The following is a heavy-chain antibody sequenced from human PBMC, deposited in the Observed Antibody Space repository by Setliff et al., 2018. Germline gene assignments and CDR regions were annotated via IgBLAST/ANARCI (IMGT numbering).Heavy chain of an antibody. CDR2: ITGSGAGT. J-gene: IGHJ6*03. Sequence: WGSLRLSCVASGFTFSSYAMNWVRQAPGKELEWVSGITGSGAGTYYADSVEGRFTISRDNSDNTLYLEMISPRAEDTAVYYCAKGGGGNYDSSAIGYYYYYYYMDVWGKGTTVTVSS. V-gene: IGHV3-23*01. CDR3: AKGGGGNYDSSAIGYYYYYYYMDV. D-gene: IGHD3-22*01. CDR1: GFTFSSYA.